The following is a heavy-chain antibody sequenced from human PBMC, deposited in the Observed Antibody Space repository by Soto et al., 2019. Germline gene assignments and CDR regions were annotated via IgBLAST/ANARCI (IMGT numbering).Heavy chain of an antibody. D-gene: IGHD4-17*01. CDR3: GKDPNGDYIGAFDI. CDR1: GFTFSSYG. Sequence: GGSLGLSCAASGFTFSSYGMHWVRQAPGKGLEWVAVIWYDGSNKYYADSVKGRFTISRDNSKNTLYLQMNSLRAEDTALYYCGKDPNGDYIGAFDIWGQGTMVTVSS. CDR2: IWYDGSNK. J-gene: IGHJ3*02. V-gene: IGHV3-33*06.